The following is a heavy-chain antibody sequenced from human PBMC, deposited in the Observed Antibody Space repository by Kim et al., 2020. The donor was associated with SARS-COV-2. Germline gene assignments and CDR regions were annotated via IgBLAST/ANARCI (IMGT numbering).Heavy chain of an antibody. Sequence: ASVKVSCKASGYTFTSYGISWVRQAPGQGLEWMGWISAYNGNTNYAQKLQGRVTMTTDTSTSTAYMELRSLRSDDTAVYYCARGPRVEYSSWSYYYYYGMDVWGQGTTVTVSS. V-gene: IGHV1-18*01. J-gene: IGHJ6*02. CDR2: ISAYNGNT. CDR3: ARGPRVEYSSWSYYYYYGMDV. D-gene: IGHD6-6*01. CDR1: GYTFTSYG.